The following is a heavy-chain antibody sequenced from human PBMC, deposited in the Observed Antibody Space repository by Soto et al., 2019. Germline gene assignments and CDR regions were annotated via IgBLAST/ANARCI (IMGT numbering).Heavy chain of an antibody. Sequence: SETLSLTCAVYGGSFSGYYWSWIRQPPGKGLEWIGEINHSGSTNYNPSLKSRVTISVDTSKNQFSLKLSSVTAADTAVYYCARAGGQWLVTGYWGQGTLVTVSS. D-gene: IGHD6-19*01. CDR2: INHSGST. V-gene: IGHV4-34*01. J-gene: IGHJ4*02. CDR1: GGSFSGYY. CDR3: ARAGGQWLVTGY.